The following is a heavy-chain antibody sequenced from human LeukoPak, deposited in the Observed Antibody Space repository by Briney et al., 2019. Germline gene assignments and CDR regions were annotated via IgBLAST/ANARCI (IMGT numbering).Heavy chain of an antibody. CDR2: IYYSGVT. CDR3: ASLSIFGVVIPQGY. Sequence: SETLSLTCTVSGGSISSSSYYWGWIRQPPGKGLEWIGSIYYSGVTYYNPSLESRVTILVDTSKNQFSLKLSSVTATDTAVYYCASLSIFGVVIPQGYWGQGTLVTVSS. J-gene: IGHJ4*02. V-gene: IGHV4-39*01. D-gene: IGHD3-3*01. CDR1: GGSISSSSYY.